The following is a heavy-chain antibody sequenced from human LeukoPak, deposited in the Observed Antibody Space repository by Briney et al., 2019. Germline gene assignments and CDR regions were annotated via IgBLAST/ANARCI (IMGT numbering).Heavy chain of an antibody. V-gene: IGHV1-2*02. CDR1: GYTFTDYY. D-gene: IGHD2-2*01. Sequence: ASVKVSCKASGYTFTDYYIHWVRQAPGQGLEWMGWINPKNGGTKCSQKFQGRVTLTTDTSITTAPMELSSLRSDDTALYYCARDQGPEAFDIWGQGTMVTVSS. CDR2: INPKNGGT. CDR3: ARDQGPEAFDI. J-gene: IGHJ3*02.